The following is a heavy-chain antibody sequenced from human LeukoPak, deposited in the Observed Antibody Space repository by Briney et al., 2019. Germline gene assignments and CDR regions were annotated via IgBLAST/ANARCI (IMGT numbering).Heavy chain of an antibody. CDR1: GGSISRSTFY. J-gene: IGHJ4*02. V-gene: IGHV4-39*01. CDR3: ARHQSYGPASYSRLPDY. Sequence: PSETLSLTCTVSGGSISRSTFYWGWIRQPPGKGLEWIGSIYYSGSTYYTPSLKSRVTISVDTSNNHFSLKLSSVTAADTAVYYCARHQSYGPASYSRLPDYWGQGTLVTVSS. D-gene: IGHD3-10*01. CDR2: IYYSGST.